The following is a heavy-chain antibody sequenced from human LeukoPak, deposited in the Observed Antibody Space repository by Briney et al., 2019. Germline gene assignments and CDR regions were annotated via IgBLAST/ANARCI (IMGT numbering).Heavy chain of an antibody. D-gene: IGHD3-22*01. Sequence: KPSETLSLTCTVSGGSISSYYWTWIRQPPGKELEWIGYIYYSGSTNYNPSLKSRVTISVDTSKNQFSLKLSSVTAADTAVYYCARIYYDSSGYPPDWYFDLWGRGTLVTVSS. CDR3: ARIYYDSSGYPPDWYFDL. V-gene: IGHV4-59*12. CDR2: IYYSGST. CDR1: GGSISSYY. J-gene: IGHJ2*01.